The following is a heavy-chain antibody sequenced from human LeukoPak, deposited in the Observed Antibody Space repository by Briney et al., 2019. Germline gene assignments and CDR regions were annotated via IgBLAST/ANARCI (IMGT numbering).Heavy chain of an antibody. CDR1: GYTFTGYY. D-gene: IGHD3-10*01. Sequence: ASVKVSCKASGYTFTGYYMHWVRQAPGQGLEWMGWINPNSGGTNFAQKFQGRVTMTRDTSISTAYMELSRLRPDDTAVYYCARDGPAQMVDFDYWGQGTLVSVSS. J-gene: IGHJ4*02. CDR3: ARDGPAQMVDFDY. V-gene: IGHV1-2*02. CDR2: INPNSGGT.